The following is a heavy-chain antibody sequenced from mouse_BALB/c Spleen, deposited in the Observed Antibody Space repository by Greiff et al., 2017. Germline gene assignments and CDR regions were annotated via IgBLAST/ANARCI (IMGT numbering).Heavy chain of an antibody. CDR2: IWGDGST. D-gene: IGHD2-4*01. Sequence: VKLMESGPGLVAPSQSLSITCTVSGFSLTGYGVNWVRQPPGKGLEWLGMIWGDGSTDYNSALKSRLSISKDNSKSQVFLKMNSLQTDDTARYYCASPMITTEGYAMDYWGQGTSVTVSS. J-gene: IGHJ4*01. CDR1: GFSLTGYG. CDR3: ASPMITTEGYAMDY. V-gene: IGHV2-6-7*01.